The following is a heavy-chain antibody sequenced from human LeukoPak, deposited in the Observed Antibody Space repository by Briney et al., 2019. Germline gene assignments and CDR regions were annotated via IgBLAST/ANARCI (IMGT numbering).Heavy chain of an antibody. CDR1: GFTFSSYA. D-gene: IGHD7-27*01. CDR2: IYGGPTA. CDR3: AREIGQLGGAFDI. V-gene: IGHV3-53*01. J-gene: IGHJ3*02. Sequence: PGGSLRLSCAASGFTFSSYAMNWVREAPGKGLEWVSVIYGGPTAFYADSVKDRFIISRDNPKNTLNLQMNSLRAEDTAVYYCAREIGQLGGAFDIWGQGTMVTVSS.